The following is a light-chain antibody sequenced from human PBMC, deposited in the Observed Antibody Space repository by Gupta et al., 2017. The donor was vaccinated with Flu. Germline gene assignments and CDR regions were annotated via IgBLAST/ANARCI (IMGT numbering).Light chain of an antibody. V-gene: IGKV4-1*01. CDR3: QQYYSSPQT. CDR1: QSVLYSSNNKNY. J-gene: IGKJ1*01. Sequence: NCKSSQSVLYSSNNKNYLAWYQQKPGQPPKLLIYWASIRESGVPDRFSGSGSGTDFTLTISSLQAEDVAVYYCQQYYSSPQTFGQGTKVEIK. CDR2: WAS.